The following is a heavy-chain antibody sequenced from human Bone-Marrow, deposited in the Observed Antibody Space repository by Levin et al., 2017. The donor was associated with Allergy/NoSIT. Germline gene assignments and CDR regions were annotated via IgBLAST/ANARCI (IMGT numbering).Heavy chain of an antibody. CDR2: MYRGGTT. J-gene: IGHJ5*02. D-gene: IGHD3-10*01. CDR1: RLVVSESY. Sequence: GGSLRLSCTASRLVVSESYMSWVRQAPGKGLEWVSVMYRGGTTYYGASVKGRFTMSRDDSKNTADLQLKGLRAEDAAVYYCSVLVRGVANWFDPWGQGTLVTVSS. V-gene: IGHV3-53*01. CDR3: SVLVRGVANWFDP.